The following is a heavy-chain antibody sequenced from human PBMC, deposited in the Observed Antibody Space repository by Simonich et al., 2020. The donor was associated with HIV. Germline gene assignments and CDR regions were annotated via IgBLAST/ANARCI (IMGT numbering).Heavy chain of an antibody. V-gene: IGHV4-59*12. J-gene: IGHJ6*03. CDR3: ARGREWLGFYYYYYMDV. CDR2: IYYSGST. D-gene: IGHD6-19*01. CDR1: GGSISGYY. Sequence: QVQLQESGPGLVKPSETLSLTCTVSGGSISGYYWSWIRQPPGKGLEWSWYIYYSGSTNDNPSLQSRVTISVDTSKNQFSLKLSSVTAADTAVYYCARGREWLGFYYYYYMDVWGKGTTVTVSS.